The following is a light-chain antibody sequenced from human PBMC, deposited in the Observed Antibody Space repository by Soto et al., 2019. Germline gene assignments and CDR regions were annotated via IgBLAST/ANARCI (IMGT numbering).Light chain of an antibody. CDR1: QRVRSNY. CDR3: QQYGGSPYT. CDR2: GAS. J-gene: IGKJ2*01. V-gene: IGKV3-20*01. Sequence: EMGLTKSQATRSFPPGERATLSCRASQRVRSNYLAWYQQKPGQAPSPLIYGASSRATGIPDRFSGTGSGTDFTLTISRLEPEDFAVYYCQQYGGSPYTFGQGTKLEIK.